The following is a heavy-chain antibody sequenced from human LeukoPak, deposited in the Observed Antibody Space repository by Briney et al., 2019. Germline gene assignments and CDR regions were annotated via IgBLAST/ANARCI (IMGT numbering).Heavy chain of an antibody. CDR1: GYTFTSYY. V-gene: IGHV1-46*01. Sequence: ASVKVSCTASGYTFTSYYMHWVRQAPGQGLERMGIINPSGGSTSYAQKFQGRVTMTRDTSTSTVYMELSSLRSEDTAVYYCARDLGDWYFDLWGRGTLVTVSS. D-gene: IGHD3-16*01. CDR3: ARDLGDWYFDL. J-gene: IGHJ2*01. CDR2: INPSGGST.